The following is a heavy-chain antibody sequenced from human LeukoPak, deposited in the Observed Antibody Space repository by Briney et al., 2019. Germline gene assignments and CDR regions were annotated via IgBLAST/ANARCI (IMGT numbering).Heavy chain of an antibody. CDR1: GGSFSGYY. V-gene: IGHV4-34*01. CDR3: ARANGYMSYYGSGRYYVIY. J-gene: IGHJ4*02. D-gene: IGHD3-10*01. CDR2: INHSGST. Sequence: SETLSLTCAVYGGSFSGYYWSWIRQPPGKGLEWIGEINHSGSTNYNPSLKSRVTISVDTSKNQFSLKLSSVAAADTAVYYCARANGYMSYYGSGRYYVIYWGQGTLVTVSS.